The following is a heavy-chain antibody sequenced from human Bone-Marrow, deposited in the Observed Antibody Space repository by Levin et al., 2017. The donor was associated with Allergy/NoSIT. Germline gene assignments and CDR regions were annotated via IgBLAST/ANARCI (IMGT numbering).Heavy chain of an antibody. V-gene: IGHV3-23*01. CDR3: AKSTTGTTPYYFDY. CDR1: GISFSNYA. Sequence: GGSLRLSCAASGISFSNYAVSWVRQAPGKGLEWVSAISNSGGSTYYADSVRGRFTISRDNSKNTLYLQMNSLRAEDTAVYYCAKSTTGTTPYYFDYWGQGTLVTVSS. D-gene: IGHD1-1*01. J-gene: IGHJ4*02. CDR2: ISNSGGST.